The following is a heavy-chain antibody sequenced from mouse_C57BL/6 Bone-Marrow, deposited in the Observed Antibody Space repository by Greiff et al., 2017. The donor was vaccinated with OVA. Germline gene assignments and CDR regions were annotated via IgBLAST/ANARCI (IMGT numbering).Heavy chain of an antibody. CDR1: GYSITSGYY. CDR2: ISYDGSN. V-gene: IGHV3-6*01. Sequence: ESGPGLVKPSQSLSLTCSVTGYSITSGYYWNWIRQFPGNKLEWMGYISYDGSNNYNPSLKNRISITRDTSKNQFFLKLNSVTTEDTATYYCAREIKFAYWGQGTLVTVSA. J-gene: IGHJ3*01. CDR3: AREIKFAY.